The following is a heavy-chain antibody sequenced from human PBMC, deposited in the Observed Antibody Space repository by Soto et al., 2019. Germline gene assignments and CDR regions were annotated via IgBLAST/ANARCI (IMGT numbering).Heavy chain of an antibody. V-gene: IGHV3-21*01. CDR3: ARSAYDFWSGYLGSFDS. J-gene: IGHJ4*02. CDR1: GFTFTSYS. Sequence: VGSLRLSCAASGFTFTSYSMNWVRQAPGKGLEWVSSISSSTGDMYYGDSVKGRFTSSRDNARNSVYLQMNSLRAEDTAVYYCARSAYDFWSGYLGSFDSWGQGTQVTVSS. D-gene: IGHD3-3*01. CDR2: ISSSTGDM.